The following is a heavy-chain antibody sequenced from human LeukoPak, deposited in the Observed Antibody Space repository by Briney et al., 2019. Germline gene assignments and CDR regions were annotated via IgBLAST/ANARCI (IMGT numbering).Heavy chain of an antibody. V-gene: IGHV1-2*02. CDR3: ARGTRGYSYAWPIDY. CDR1: GYTFTGYY. D-gene: IGHD5-18*01. CDR2: INPNSGGT. J-gene: IGHJ4*02. Sequence: ASVKVSCKASGYTFTGYYMHWVRQAPGQGLEWMGWINPNSGGTNYAQKFQGRVTMTRDTSISTAYMELSRLRSDDTAVYYCARGTRGYSYAWPIDYWGQGTLVAVSS.